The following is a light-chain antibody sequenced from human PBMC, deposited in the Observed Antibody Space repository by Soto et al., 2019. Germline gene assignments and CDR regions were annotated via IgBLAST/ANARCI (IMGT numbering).Light chain of an antibody. Sequence: TVMTQSPATLSVSPGETATLSCGASQSVSSKLAWYQQKPGQAPRLLIYDASTRANGVPARFSGSGSGTEFTLTISGLQSEDFAIYYCQQYHNWPPATFGGGTKVEIK. CDR1: QSVSSK. CDR2: DAS. V-gene: IGKV3-15*01. CDR3: QQYHNWPPAT. J-gene: IGKJ4*01.